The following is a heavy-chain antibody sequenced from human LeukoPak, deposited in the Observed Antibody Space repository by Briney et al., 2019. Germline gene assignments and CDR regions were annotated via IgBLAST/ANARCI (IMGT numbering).Heavy chain of an antibody. Sequence: QPGTSLRLSCAASGFTFSSYAIHWVRQAPGKGLEWVAVISFDGTHDFYADSVKGRFTISRDNSKNTLYLQMNSLRAEDTAVYYCARDRYYYDSSGYPYWGQGTLATVSS. CDR1: GFTFSSYA. V-gene: IGHV3-30*04. CDR3: ARDRYYYDSSGYPY. CDR2: ISFDGTHD. D-gene: IGHD3-22*01. J-gene: IGHJ4*02.